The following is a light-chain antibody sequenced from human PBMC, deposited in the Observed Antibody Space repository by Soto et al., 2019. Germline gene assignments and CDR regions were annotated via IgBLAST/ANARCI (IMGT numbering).Light chain of an antibody. J-gene: IGKJ1*01. Sequence: DIQMTQSPSTLSASVVDRVTITCRASQSISSWLAWYQQKPGKAPKRLIYAASSLQSGVPSRFSGSGSGTEFTLTISSLQPDDFATYYCQQYNSYWTFGQGTKVDIK. CDR3: QQYNSYWT. CDR2: AAS. CDR1: QSISSW. V-gene: IGKV1-5*01.